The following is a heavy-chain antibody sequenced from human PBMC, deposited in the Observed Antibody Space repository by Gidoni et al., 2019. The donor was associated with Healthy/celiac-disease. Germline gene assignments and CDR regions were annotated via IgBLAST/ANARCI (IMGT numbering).Heavy chain of an antibody. D-gene: IGHD3-22*01. CDR3: AKDWGVIYYYDSSGDSGFDY. CDR1: GFPVSSDA. J-gene: IGHJ4*02. V-gene: IGHV3-23*01. CDR2: ISGSGGST. Sequence: EVQLLESGGGWVQHGGSLRLSCAASGFPVSSDAMSWVRQAPGKGLDWVSAISGSGGSTYYADSVKGRFTISRDNSKNTLYLQMNSLRAEDTAVYYCAKDWGVIYYYDSSGDSGFDYWGQGTLVTVSS.